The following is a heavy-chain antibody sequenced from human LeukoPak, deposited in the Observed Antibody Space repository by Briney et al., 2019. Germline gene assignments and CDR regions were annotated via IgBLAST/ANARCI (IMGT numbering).Heavy chain of an antibody. J-gene: IGHJ4*02. D-gene: IGHD3-10*01. V-gene: IGHV3-23*01. Sequence: GGSLRLSCAASGLTPSRCGMGWVRQAPGKGLEWVSHISGSGGSTKYSGSVKGRFTISRDNSKNTLYLQINSLGADDTAVYYCAKDQDPHSYGSGSYAPFDYWGQGTLVTVSS. CDR2: ISGSGGST. CDR1: GLTPSRCG. CDR3: AKDQDPHSYGSGSYAPFDY.